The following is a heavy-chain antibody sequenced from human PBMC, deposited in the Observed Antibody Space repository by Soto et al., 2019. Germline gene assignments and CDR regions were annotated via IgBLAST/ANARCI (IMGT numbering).Heavy chain of an antibody. D-gene: IGHD4-17*01. V-gene: IGHV3-13*01. J-gene: IGHJ3*02. CDR3: ARANPTTAEAFDI. CDR1: GFTFSSYD. CDR2: IGTAGDT. Sequence: EVQLVESGGGLVQPGGSLRLSCAASGFTFSSYDMHWGRQATGKGLEWVSAIGTAGDTYYPGSVKGRFTISRENAKNSLYLQMNSLRAGDTAVYYCARANPTTAEAFDIWGQGTMVTVSS.